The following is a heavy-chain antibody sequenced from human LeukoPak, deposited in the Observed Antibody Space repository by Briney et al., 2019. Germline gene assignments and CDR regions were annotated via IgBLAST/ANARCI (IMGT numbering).Heavy chain of an antibody. Sequence: SETLSLTCTVSGGSISSSSYYWGWIRQPPGKGLEWIGSIYYSGSTYYNPSLKSRVTISVDTSKNQLSLKLSSVTAADTAVYYCARQGGNAPDYWGQGTLVTVSS. D-gene: IGHD1-1*01. CDR1: GGSISSSSYY. CDR2: IYYSGST. CDR3: ARQGGNAPDY. J-gene: IGHJ4*02. V-gene: IGHV4-39*01.